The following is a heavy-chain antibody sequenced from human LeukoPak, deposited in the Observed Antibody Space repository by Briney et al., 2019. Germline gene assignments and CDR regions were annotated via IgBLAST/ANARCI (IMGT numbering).Heavy chain of an antibody. CDR3: TTTIVGVTTWFDP. J-gene: IGHJ5*02. CDR1: GFTLSNAY. CDR2: IKNKTNGGTT. V-gene: IGHV3-15*01. D-gene: IGHD1-26*01. Sequence: GGSFRLSCAASGFTLSNAYMSWVRQAPGKGLEWVGRIKNKTNGGTTDYAAPVKGRFTISRDDSKNTVYLQMNSLKTEDTAVYYCTTTIVGVTTWFDPWGQGTLVTVSS.